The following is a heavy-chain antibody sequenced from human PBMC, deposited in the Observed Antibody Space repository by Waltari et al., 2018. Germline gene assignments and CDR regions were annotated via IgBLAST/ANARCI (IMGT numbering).Heavy chain of an antibody. CDR2: IQEDGSEK. CDR3: ARDNSSSWYFFDY. CDR1: GFTFGSYW. V-gene: IGHV3-7*01. D-gene: IGHD6-13*01. J-gene: IGHJ4*02. Sequence: EVQLVESGGGLVQPGGSLRLSCAASGFTFGSYWMSWVRQAPGKGLEWLANIQEDGSEKNYVDSVKGRFTISRDNAKNSLYLQMNSLRAEDTAVYFCARDNSSSWYFFDYWGQGTVVTVSS.